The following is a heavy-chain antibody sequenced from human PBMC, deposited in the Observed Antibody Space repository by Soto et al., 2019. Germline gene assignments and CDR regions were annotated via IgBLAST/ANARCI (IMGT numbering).Heavy chain of an antibody. Sequence: EVQLVESGGGLVKPGGSLRLSCAASGFTFSTYSMNWVRQAPGKGLEWVSSISSSSSYIYYADSVKGRFTISRDNAKNSIDLQMNGLRAEDTAVYECASHLCSSTRCSGPGSMGRWGQGTLVTVS. CDR2: ISSSSSYI. D-gene: IGHD2-2*01. CDR1: GFTFSTYS. V-gene: IGHV3-21*01. J-gene: IGHJ4*02. CDR3: ASHLCSSTRCSGPGSMGR.